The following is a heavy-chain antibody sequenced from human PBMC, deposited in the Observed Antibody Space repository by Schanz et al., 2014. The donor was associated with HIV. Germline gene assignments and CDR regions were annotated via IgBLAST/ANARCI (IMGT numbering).Heavy chain of an antibody. V-gene: IGHV3-23*01. D-gene: IGHD3-16*02. J-gene: IGHJ6*02. CDR1: GFTSSSYA. CDR3: AKMEMAIVRWYYGMDV. Sequence: EVPLLESGGGLAQPGGSLRLSCADSGFTSSSYAMSWVRQAPGKGLEWVSAISGGGGSTYYADSVKGRFTISRDNSKNTLYLEMNSLRAEDTAVYYCAKMEMAIVRWYYGMDVWGQGTTVTVSS. CDR2: ISGGGGST.